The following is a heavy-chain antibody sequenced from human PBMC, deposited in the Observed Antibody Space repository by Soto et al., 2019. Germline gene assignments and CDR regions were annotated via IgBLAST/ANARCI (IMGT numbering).Heavy chain of an antibody. J-gene: IGHJ6*03. D-gene: IGHD3-16*02. V-gene: IGHV3-48*01. Sequence: GGSLRLSCTASGFNFGAYSFNWVRQAPGEGLQWISYISSSARGIDYSDSVKGRFTISRDNAKNSLYLQMNSLRAEDTAVYYCARRHWGSYPDYYYYYMDVWGTGTAVTVSS. CDR1: GFNFGAYS. CDR2: ISSSARGI. CDR3: ARRHWGSYPDYYYYYMDV.